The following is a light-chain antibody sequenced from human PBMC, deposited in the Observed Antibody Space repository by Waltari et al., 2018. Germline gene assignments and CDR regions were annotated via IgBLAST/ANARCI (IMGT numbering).Light chain of an antibody. J-gene: IGKJ4*01. Sequence: EIVLTQSPATLSFYPGERATLSCRASQSVGVYLAWYQQKPGQAPRLILYDASNRATGIPGRFSGSGSGTEFTLTISSREPEDVAVYYCQQSKSWPLTFGGGTKVEIK. CDR1: QSVGVY. V-gene: IGKV3-11*01. CDR2: DAS. CDR3: QQSKSWPLT.